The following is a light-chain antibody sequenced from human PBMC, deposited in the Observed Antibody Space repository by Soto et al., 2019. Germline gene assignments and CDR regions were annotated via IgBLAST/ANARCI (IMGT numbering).Light chain of an antibody. CDR1: QSDSSNS. J-gene: IGKJ1*01. Sequence: EIVLTQSPGTLSLSPGESATLSCRASQSDSSNSLAWYRRNPGQPPSLLIYGTSTRATGIPRRFSGSGSGTDFTLTITRLEPEDFAVYYCQQYGGSPPTFGQGTKVEVK. CDR2: GTS. CDR3: QQYGGSPPT. V-gene: IGKV3-20*01.